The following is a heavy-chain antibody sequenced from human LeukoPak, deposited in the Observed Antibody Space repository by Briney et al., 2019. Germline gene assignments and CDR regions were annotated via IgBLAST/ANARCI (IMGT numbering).Heavy chain of an antibody. CDR1: GGSISSYY. CDR2: IYYSGTT. J-gene: IGHJ5*02. V-gene: IGHV4-59*01. CDR3: ARDTSGYYHWFDP. D-gene: IGHD3-22*01. Sequence: SETLSLTCIVSGGSISSYYWSWIRQPPGKGLEWIGYIYYSGTTNYNPSLTSRVTLSVDTSKNQFSLKLTSVTAADTAVYYCARDTSGYYHWFDPWGQGTLVTVSS.